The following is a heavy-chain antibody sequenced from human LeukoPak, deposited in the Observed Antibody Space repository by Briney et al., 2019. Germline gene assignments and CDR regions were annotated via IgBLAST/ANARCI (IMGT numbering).Heavy chain of an antibody. CDR3: ARGVAAREDYYYYGMDV. V-gene: IGHV1-69*01. J-gene: IGHJ6*02. D-gene: IGHD6-6*01. CDR1: GGTFSSYA. CDR2: IIPIFGTA. Sequence: SVKVSCKASGGTFSSYAISWVRQAPGQGLEWMGGIIPIFGTANYAQKFQGRVTITADESTSTAYMELSSLRSEDTAVYYCARGVAAREDYYYYGMDVWGQGTTVTVSS.